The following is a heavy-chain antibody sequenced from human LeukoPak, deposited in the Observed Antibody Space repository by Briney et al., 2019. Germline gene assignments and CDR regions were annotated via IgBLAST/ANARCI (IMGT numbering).Heavy chain of an antibody. D-gene: IGHD3-10*01. CDR3: AKDAGSGWFGVHAFDI. J-gene: IGHJ3*02. V-gene: IGHV3-23*01. CDR1: GFTFYSFA. CDR2: ISGSGNST. Sequence: GSLSLSSAASGFTFYSFAMSRVGQAPGHGRVGWSAISGSGNSTSNADSVKGRFTISRTNSKTTLYLQMNSLRAEDTAVYYCAKDAGSGWFGVHAFDIWGQGTMVTV.